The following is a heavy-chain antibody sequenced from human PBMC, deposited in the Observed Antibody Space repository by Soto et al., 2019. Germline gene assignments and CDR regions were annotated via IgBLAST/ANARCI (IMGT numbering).Heavy chain of an antibody. Sequence: SVKVSCKASGGTFSNYAIAWLRQARGQGLEWMGGIILPFGTPNYAQKFQGRVTISADESMTTAYMEVSGLTSEDTAVYYCARGPDYEGYFDYWGRGTLVTVSS. J-gene: IGHJ4*02. V-gene: IGHV1-69*13. CDR2: IILPFGTP. CDR3: ARGPDYEGYFDY. CDR1: GGTFSNYA. D-gene: IGHD4-17*01.